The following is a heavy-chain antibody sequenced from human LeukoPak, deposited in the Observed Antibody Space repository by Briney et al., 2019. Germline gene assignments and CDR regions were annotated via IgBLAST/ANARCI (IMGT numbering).Heavy chain of an antibody. Sequence: GGSLRLSCAASGFTFDDYGMSWVRQAPGKGLEWVSGINWNGGSTDYADSVKGRFTISRDNAKKSLYLQTNSLRAEDTALYYCARDTHYGSNYWGQGTLVTVSS. J-gene: IGHJ4*02. CDR3: ARDTHYGSNY. CDR1: GFTFDDYG. V-gene: IGHV3-20*04. CDR2: INWNGGST. D-gene: IGHD3-10*01.